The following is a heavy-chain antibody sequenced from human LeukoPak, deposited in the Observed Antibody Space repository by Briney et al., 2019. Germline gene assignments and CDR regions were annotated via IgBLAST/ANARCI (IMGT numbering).Heavy chain of an antibody. CDR1: GFTFSSYW. CDR3: TGEGYRESYYFDY. J-gene: IGHJ4*02. CDR2: IKQDGSEK. Sequence: QPGGSLRLSCAASGFTFSSYWMSWVRQAPGKGLECVANIKQDGSEKYYVDSVKGRFTIPRDKATKSLYLQMNSLRAEDTAVYYCTGEGYRESYYFDYWGQGTLVTVSS. V-gene: IGHV3-7*01. D-gene: IGHD5-24*01.